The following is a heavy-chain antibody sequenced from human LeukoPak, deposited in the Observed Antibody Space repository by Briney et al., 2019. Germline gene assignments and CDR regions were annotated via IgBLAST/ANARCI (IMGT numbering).Heavy chain of an antibody. CDR2: MSGSGGIT. CDR3: AKIRSSVVPAAIGV. Sequence: GGSLRLSCAASGFTFSSYAMSWVRQAPGKGLEWVSVMSGSGGITHYADSVKGRFTISRDNSKNTLYMQINSLRAEDTAVYYCAKIRSSVVPAAIGVWGKGTTVTVSS. CDR1: GFTFSSYA. D-gene: IGHD2-2*02. J-gene: IGHJ6*04. V-gene: IGHV3-23*01.